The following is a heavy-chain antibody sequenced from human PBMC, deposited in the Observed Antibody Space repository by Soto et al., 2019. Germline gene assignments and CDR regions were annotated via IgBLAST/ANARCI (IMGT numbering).Heavy chain of an antibody. Sequence: QVQLQQWGAGLLKPSETLSLTCAVYGGSFSGYYWSWIRQPPGKGLEWIGEINHSGSTNYNPSLKMRVTISVDTAKTEFSLELSSVTVADTAVYYWSSWDRNDGDYCGRGTLVSVSS. J-gene: IGHJ4*02. D-gene: IGHD1-1*01. CDR1: GGSFSGYY. CDR2: INHSGST. CDR3: SSWDRNDGDY. V-gene: IGHV4-34*01.